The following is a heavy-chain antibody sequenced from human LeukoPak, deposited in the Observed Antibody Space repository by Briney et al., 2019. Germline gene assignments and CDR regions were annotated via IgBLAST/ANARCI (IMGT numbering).Heavy chain of an antibody. CDR1: GFTFSSYS. Sequence: GGSLRLSCEASGFTFSSYSMTWVRQAPGQGLEWVSYISSSSSYIYYADSVKGRFTISSDNAKNSLCLQMNSLRAEDTAVYYCARDGRMDYYDSSGYPDWFDPWGQGTLVTVSS. D-gene: IGHD3-22*01. CDR3: ARDGRMDYYDSSGYPDWFDP. J-gene: IGHJ5*02. CDR2: ISSSSSYI. V-gene: IGHV3-21*01.